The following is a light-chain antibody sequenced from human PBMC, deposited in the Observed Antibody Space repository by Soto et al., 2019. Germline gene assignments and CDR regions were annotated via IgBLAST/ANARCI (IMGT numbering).Light chain of an antibody. CDR2: GAS. J-gene: IGKJ4*01. CDR3: QQRSNWPPT. V-gene: IGKV3-15*01. CDR1: QSVSSN. Sequence: EIVMTQSPATLSVSPVERDTGCVMASQSVSSNLAWYQQKPGQAPRLLIYGASTRATGIPARFSGSGSGIEFTLTISSLQSEDFAVYYCQQRSNWPPTFGGGTKVDIK.